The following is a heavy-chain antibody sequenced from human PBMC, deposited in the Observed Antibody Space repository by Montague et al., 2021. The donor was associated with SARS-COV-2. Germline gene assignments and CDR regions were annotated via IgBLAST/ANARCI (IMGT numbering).Heavy chain of an antibody. CDR1: GAPLTAGTYH. V-gene: IGHV4-39*02. CDR3: ASLTLMGLWLSGYYVDS. Sequence: SETLSLTCTVSGAPLTAGTYHWVWIRQPPGQGLEWIGNIFHSGSASYNPSLKSRVTMSVDTSKKHFSLRLISVTAADTSVYYCASLTLMGLWLSGYYVDSWGQGTLVTVSS. D-gene: IGHD5-18*01. J-gene: IGHJ4*02. CDR2: IFHSGSA.